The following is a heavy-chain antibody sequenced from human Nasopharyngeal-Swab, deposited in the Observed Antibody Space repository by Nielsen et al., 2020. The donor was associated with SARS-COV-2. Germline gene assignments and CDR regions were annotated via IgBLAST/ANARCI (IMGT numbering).Heavy chain of an antibody. CDR1: GYTFTSYA. Sequence: ASVKVSCKASGYTFTSYAMNWARQAPGQGLEWMGRINPNSGGTNYAQKFQGRVTMTRDTSISTAYMELSRLRSDDTAVYYCARTTMTTVVTPIAFDIWGQGTMVTVSS. CDR3: ARTTMTTVVTPIAFDI. D-gene: IGHD4-23*01. V-gene: IGHV1-2*06. CDR2: INPNSGGT. J-gene: IGHJ3*02.